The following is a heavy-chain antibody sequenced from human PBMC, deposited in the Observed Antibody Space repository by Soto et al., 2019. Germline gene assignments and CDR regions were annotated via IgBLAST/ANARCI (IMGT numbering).Heavy chain of an antibody. CDR1: GFTFSLYS. D-gene: IGHD3-22*01. CDR2: ITSSSSYI. CDR3: VRARSTDSRPDY. Sequence: GGSLRLSCAASGFTFSLYSMIWVRQAPGKGLEWVASITSSSSYIYYEDSLKGRFTISRDNAKNSLFLQLDSLRAEDTAVYFCVRARSTDSRPDYWGQGTLVTVSS. V-gene: IGHV3-21*01. J-gene: IGHJ4*02.